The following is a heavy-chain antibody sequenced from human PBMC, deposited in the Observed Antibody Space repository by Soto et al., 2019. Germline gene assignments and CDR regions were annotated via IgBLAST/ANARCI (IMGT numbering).Heavy chain of an antibody. J-gene: IGHJ3*02. CDR1: GYTFSSYY. V-gene: IGHV1-46*01. Sequence: ASVKVSCKASGYTFSSYYIHWVRQAPGQGLEWIGIINANSGSTNYAQNFQGRLTVTTDTSTSTAYMELRGLTSDDTAMYYFARDFRFLEPNDAFDIWGQGTMVTVSS. D-gene: IGHD3-3*01. CDR3: ARDFRFLEPNDAFDI. CDR2: INANSGST.